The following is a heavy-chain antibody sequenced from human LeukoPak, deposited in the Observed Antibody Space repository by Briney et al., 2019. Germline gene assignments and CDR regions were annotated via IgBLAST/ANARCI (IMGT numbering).Heavy chain of an antibody. V-gene: IGHV4-61*02. CDR2: FYTSGST. CDR3: ASRPPNCGGDCYLWLFDY. D-gene: IGHD2-21*02. J-gene: IGHJ4*02. CDR1: GGSISSGTYY. Sequence: SETLSLTCTVSGGSISSGTYYWSWIRQPAGKGLEWIGRFYTSGSTNYNPSLKSRVTISVDTSKNQFSLKLSSVTAADTAVYYCASRPPNCGGDCYLWLFDYWGQGTLVTVSS.